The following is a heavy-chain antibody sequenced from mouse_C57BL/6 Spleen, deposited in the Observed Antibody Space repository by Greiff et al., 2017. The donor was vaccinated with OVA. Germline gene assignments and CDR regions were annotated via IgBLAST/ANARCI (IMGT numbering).Heavy chain of an antibody. CDR1: GFTFSDYG. J-gene: IGHJ1*03. CDR3: ARSRVSWYFDV. Sequence: DVKLVESGGGLVKPGGSLKLSCAASGFTFSDYGMHWVRQAPEKGLEWVAYISSGSSTIYYADTVTGRFTISRDNAKNTLFLQMTSLRSEDTAMYYCARSRVSWYFDVWGTGTTVTVSS. CDR2: ISSGSSTI. V-gene: IGHV5-17*01.